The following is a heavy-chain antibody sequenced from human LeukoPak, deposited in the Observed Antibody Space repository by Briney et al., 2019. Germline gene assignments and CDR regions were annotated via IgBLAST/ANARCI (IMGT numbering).Heavy chain of an antibody. Sequence: PGGYLRLSCAASGFTFSDYYMSWIRQAPGKGLEWVSYISSNGSTIYYADSVKGRFTISRANAKNSLYLQMNSLRAEDTAVYYCAGEVYSGYALGYWGQGTLVTVSS. D-gene: IGHD5-12*01. CDR2: ISSNGSTI. V-gene: IGHV3-11*01. CDR3: AGEVYSGYALGY. J-gene: IGHJ4*02. CDR1: GFTFSDYY.